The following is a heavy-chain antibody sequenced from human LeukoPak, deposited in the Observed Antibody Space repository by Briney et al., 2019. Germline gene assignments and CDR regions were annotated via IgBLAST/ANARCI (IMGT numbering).Heavy chain of an antibody. J-gene: IGHJ2*01. CDR2: ISWNSGSI. Sequence: GGSLRLSCAASGFTFDDYAMHWVRQAPGKGLEWVSGISWNSGSIGYADSVKGRFTISRDNAKNSLYLQMNSLRAEDTALYYCAKAGYRSSWPTRWYFDLWGRGTLVTVSS. V-gene: IGHV3-9*01. CDR3: AKAGYRSSWPTRWYFDL. CDR1: GFTFDDYA. D-gene: IGHD6-13*01.